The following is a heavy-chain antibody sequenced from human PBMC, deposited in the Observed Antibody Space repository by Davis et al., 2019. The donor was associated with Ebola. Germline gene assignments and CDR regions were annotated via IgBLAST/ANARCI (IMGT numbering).Heavy chain of an antibody. CDR3: TRHVNADV. CDR1: GFTFSSYG. CDR2: ISYDGSNK. J-gene: IGHJ6*02. V-gene: IGHV3-30*03. Sequence: GESLKISCAASGFTFSSYGMHWVRQAPGKGLEWVAVISYDGSNKYYADSVKGRFTISRDTSKNTLFLQMNSLRAEDTAVYYCTRHVNADVWGQGTTVTVSS.